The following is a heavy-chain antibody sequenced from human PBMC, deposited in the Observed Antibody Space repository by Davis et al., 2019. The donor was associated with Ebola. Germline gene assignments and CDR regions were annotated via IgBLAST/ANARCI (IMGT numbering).Heavy chain of an antibody. V-gene: IGHV4-4*07. CDR2: IYTSGST. CDR3: ARRSSSWYNLGLNSDYMDV. D-gene: IGHD6-13*01. J-gene: IGHJ6*03. CDR1: GGSISSYY. Sequence: PGGSLRLSCTVSGGSISSYYWSWIRQPAGKGLEWIGRIYTSGSTNYNPSLKSRVTMSVDTSKNQFSLKLSSVTAADTAVYYCARRSSSWYNLGLNSDYMDVWGKGTTVTVSS.